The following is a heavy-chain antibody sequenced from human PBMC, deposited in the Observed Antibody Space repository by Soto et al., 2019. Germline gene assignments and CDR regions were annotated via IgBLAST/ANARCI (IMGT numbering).Heavy chain of an antibody. CDR1: GGSFSGYY. D-gene: IGHD3-16*02. CDR2: INHSGST. J-gene: IGHJ6*03. V-gene: IGHV4-34*01. CDR3: ASIWGSYRPFNYYYYYYMDV. Sequence: QVQLQQWGAGLLKPSETLSLTCAVYGGSFSGYYWSWIRQPPGKGLEWIGEINHSGSTNYNPSLKSRVTISVDTSKDQFSLKLSSVTAADTAVYYCASIWGSYRPFNYYYYYYMDVWGKGTTVTVSS.